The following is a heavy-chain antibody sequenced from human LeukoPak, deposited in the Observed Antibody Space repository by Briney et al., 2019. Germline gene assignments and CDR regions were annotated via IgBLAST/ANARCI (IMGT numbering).Heavy chain of an antibody. Sequence: PGGSLRLSCAASGFTFSSYNMNWVRQAPGKGLEWVSSISGSGDSTYYADSVKGRFTISRDNAKNSLYLQMNSLRAEDTAVYYCATGKHYYDSSGYYFYYFDYWGQGTLVTVSS. CDR2: ISGSGDST. CDR3: ATGKHYYDSSGYYFYYFDY. J-gene: IGHJ4*02. CDR1: GFTFSSYN. V-gene: IGHV3-21*01. D-gene: IGHD3-22*01.